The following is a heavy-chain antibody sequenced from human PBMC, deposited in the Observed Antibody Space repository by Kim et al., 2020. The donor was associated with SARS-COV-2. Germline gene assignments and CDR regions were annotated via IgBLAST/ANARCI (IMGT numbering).Heavy chain of an antibody. V-gene: IGHV3-33*01. J-gene: IGHJ4*02. CDR2: IWYDGSNK. D-gene: IGHD3-10*01. CDR1: GFTFSSYG. CDR3: ATEYSRLLWFGELPFDY. Sequence: GGSLRLSCAASGFTFSSYGMHWVRQAPGKGLEWVAVIWYDGSNKYYADSVKGRFTISRDNSKNTLYLQMNSLRAEDMAVYYCATEYSRLLWFGELPFDYWGQGTLVTVSS.